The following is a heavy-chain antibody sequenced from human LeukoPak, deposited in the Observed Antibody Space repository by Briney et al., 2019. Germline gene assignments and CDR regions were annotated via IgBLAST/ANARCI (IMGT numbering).Heavy chain of an antibody. D-gene: IGHD7-27*01. J-gene: IGHJ4*02. V-gene: IGHV3-48*01. CDR1: GFTFSDYS. CDR3: VRDKDWGFDF. CDR2: IRSSSTI. Sequence: PGGSLRLSCAASGFTFSDYSMNWVRQAPGKGLEWVSYIRSSSTIDYADSVKGRFTISRDNAKKSLYLQMNSLRAEDTAVYYCVRDKDWGFDFWGQGTLVTVSS.